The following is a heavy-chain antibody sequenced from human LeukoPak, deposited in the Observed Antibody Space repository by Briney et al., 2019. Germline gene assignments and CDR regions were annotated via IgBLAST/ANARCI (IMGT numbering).Heavy chain of an antibody. D-gene: IGHD2-2*01. V-gene: IGHV3-23*01. CDR2: ISGSGGST. J-gene: IGHJ6*04. CDR1: GFTFSSYA. CDR3: AKTYCSSTSCPGMDV. Sequence: GGSLRLSCAASGFTFSSYAMSWVRQAPGKGLEWVSAISGSGGSTYYADSVKGRFTISRDNSKNTLYLQMNGLRAEDTAVYYCAKTYCSSTSCPGMDVWGKGTTVTVSS.